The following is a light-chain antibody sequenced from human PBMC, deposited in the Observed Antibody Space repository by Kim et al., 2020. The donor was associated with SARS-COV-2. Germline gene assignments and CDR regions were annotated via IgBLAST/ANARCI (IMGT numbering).Light chain of an antibody. CDR2: DVS. J-gene: IGLJ3*02. V-gene: IGLV2-14*03. CDR3: SSYTRSRTWV. CDR1: SSDVGYYNY. Sequence: QSALTQPASVSRSPGQSITISCTGASSDVGYYNYVSWYQQHPGKAPKLMIYDVSNRPSGVSNRFSGSKSGNTASLSISGLQAEDEADYYCSSYTRSRTWVFGGGTQLNVL.